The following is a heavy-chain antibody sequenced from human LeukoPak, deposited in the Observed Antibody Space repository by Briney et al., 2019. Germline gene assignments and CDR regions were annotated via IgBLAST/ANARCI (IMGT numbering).Heavy chain of an antibody. V-gene: IGHV1-18*01. CDR1: GYTYTSCR. J-gene: IGHJ3*02. Sequence: ASVKVSCKASGYTYTSCRISWVREAPGQGLEWMGWMSTYNGNTNYAQKLQGRVTMTTDTSTSTAYMELRSLRSDDTAVYYCARTNYLGSTRCYGPDAFDIWGQGTMVTVSS. CDR2: MSTYNGNT. CDR3: ARTNYLGSTRCYGPDAFDI. D-gene: IGHD2-2*01.